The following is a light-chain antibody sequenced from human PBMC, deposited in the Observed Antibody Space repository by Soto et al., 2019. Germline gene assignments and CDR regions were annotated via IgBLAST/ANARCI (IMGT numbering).Light chain of an antibody. CDR1: SSNIGAGYD. CDR2: GNS. V-gene: IGLV1-40*01. Sequence: QSVLTQPPSVSGAHVQRVTISCTGSSSNIGAGYDVQWYQQIPGTAPKLLIYGNSNRPSGVPDRFSGSKSGTSASLAITGLQAEDEADYYCQSYDSSLSAYVLGTGTKVTVL. J-gene: IGLJ1*01. CDR3: QSYDSSLSAYV.